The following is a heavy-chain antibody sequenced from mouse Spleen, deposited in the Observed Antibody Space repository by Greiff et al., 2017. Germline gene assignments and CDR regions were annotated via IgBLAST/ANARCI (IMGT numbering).Heavy chain of an antibody. Sequence: QVQLQQSGAELVKPGASVKMSCKASGYTFTSYWITWVKQRPGQGLEWIGDIYPGSGSTNYNEKFKSKATLTVDTSSSTAYMQLSSLTSEDSAVYYCARWDYYGSSYESAMDYWGQGTSVTVSS. CDR1: GYTFTSYW. D-gene: IGHD1-1*01. CDR3: ARWDYYGSSYESAMDY. V-gene: IGHV1-55*01. J-gene: IGHJ4*01. CDR2: IYPGSGST.